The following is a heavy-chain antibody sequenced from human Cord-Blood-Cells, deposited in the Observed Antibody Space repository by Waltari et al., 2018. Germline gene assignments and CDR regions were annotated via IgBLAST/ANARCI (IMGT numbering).Heavy chain of an antibody. V-gene: IGHV1-2*04. CDR3: AGVGFSGYNAFDI. D-gene: IGHD5-12*01. CDR1: GYTFTGYY. Sequence: QVQLVQSGAEVKKPGASVKVSCKASGYTFTGYYMHWVRLSPGQGLAWMVELNSNSGGTNYAQKFQGWVTMPMDTSISTAYMELSRLRSDDTAVYYCAGVGFSGYNAFDIWGQGTMVTVSS. CDR2: LNSNSGGT. J-gene: IGHJ3*02.